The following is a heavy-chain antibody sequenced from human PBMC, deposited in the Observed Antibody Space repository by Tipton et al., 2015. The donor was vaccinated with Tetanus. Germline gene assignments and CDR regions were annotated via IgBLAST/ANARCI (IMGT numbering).Heavy chain of an antibody. V-gene: IGHV3-23*01. CDR1: GFTFSNYA. D-gene: IGHD1-26*01. CDR2: VSGGGDET. Sequence: SLRLSCAASGFTFSNYAMNWIRQAPVKGLEWVSGVSGGGDETHYADSVKGRFTISRDNSKNTVYLQMNSLRAEDTAVYYCARAWGSGVGASLFWGQGTPVTVSS. CDR3: ARAWGSGVGASLF. J-gene: IGHJ1*01.